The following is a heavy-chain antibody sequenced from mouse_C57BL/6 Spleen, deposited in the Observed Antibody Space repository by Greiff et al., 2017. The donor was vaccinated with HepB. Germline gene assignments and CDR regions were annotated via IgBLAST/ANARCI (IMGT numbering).Heavy chain of an antibody. J-gene: IGHJ4*01. V-gene: IGHV14-1*01. Sequence: VQLKQSGAELVRPGASVKLSCTASGFNIKDYYMHWVKQRPEQGLEWIGRIDPEDGDTEYAPKFQGKATMTADTSSNTAYLQLSSLTSEDTAVYYGTTPAYNSNYDAMDYWGQGTSVTVSS. D-gene: IGHD2-5*01. CDR2: IDPEDGDT. CDR3: TTPAYNSNYDAMDY. CDR1: GFNIKDYY.